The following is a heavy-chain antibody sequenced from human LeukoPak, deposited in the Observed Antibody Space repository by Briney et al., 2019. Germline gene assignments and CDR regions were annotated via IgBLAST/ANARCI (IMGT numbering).Heavy chain of an antibody. J-gene: IGHJ3*02. CDR1: GGSISGYY. CDR2: IYYSGST. CDR3: AREGARWEPSFSAFDI. D-gene: IGHD1-26*01. V-gene: IGHV4-59*01. Sequence: SETLSLTCAVSGGSISGYYWSWIRQPPGKGLEWIGYIYYSGSTSYNPSLKSRVTISVDTSKNQFSLKLSSVTAADTAVYYCAREGARWEPSFSAFDIWGQGTMVTVSS.